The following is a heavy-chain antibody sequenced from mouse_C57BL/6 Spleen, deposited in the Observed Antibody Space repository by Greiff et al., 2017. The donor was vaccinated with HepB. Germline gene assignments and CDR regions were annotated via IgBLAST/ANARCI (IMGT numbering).Heavy chain of an antibody. J-gene: IGHJ3*01. V-gene: IGHV3-6*01. CDR3: ARETWDGYPWFAY. CDR1: GYSITSGYS. Sequence: VQLKESGPGLVKPSQSLSLTCSVTGYSITSGYSWNWIRQFPGNKLEWIGYISYDGSNNYNPSLKNRISITRDTSKNQFFLKLNSVTTEDTATYYCARETWDGYPWFAYWGQGTLVTVSA. D-gene: IGHD2-3*01. CDR2: ISYDGSN.